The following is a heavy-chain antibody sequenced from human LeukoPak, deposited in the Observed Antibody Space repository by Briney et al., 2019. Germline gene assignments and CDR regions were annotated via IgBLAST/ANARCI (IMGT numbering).Heavy chain of an antibody. Sequence: GGSLRLSCATSGFSISSYAMSWVRQAPGKGLEWVAIVSGSGRGTYYADSVKDRFTVSRDFSTSTLYLNMTRLRAEDTAVYYCAKEAPHTAVLIALPEWNYIDSWGRGILVSVSS. CDR2: VSGSGRGT. CDR3: AKEAPHTAVLIALPEWNYIDS. D-gene: IGHD2-21*01. J-gene: IGHJ4*02. CDR1: GFSISSYA. V-gene: IGHV3-23*01.